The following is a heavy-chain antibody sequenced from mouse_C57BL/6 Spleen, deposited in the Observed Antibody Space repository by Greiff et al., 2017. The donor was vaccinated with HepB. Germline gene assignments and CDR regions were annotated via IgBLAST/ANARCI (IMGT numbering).Heavy chain of an antibody. Sequence: DVHLVESEGGLVQPGSSMKLSCTASGFTFSDYYMAWVRQVPEKGLEWVANINYDGSSTYYLDSLKSRFIISRDNAKNILYLQMSSLKSEDTATYYCARERSSYWYFDVLGTGTTVTVSS. CDR3: ARERSSYWYFDV. J-gene: IGHJ1*03. CDR1: GFTFSDYY. D-gene: IGHD1-1*01. CDR2: INYDGSST. V-gene: IGHV5-16*01.